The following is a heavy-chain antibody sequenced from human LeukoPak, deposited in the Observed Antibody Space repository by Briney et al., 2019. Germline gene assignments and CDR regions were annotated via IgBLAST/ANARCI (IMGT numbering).Heavy chain of an antibody. D-gene: IGHD6-6*01. V-gene: IGHV3-48*03. J-gene: IGHJ4*02. CDR3: AAVGRSSRPGY. CDR2: ISSGGNSI. CDR1: GLTFTTYE. Sequence: GGSLRLSCAASGLTFTTYEMNWVRQVPGKGLEWVSYISSGGNSIYYADSVKGRFTISRDNAKNSLYLQMNSLRAGDTAVYYCAAVGRSSRPGYWGQGTLVTVSS.